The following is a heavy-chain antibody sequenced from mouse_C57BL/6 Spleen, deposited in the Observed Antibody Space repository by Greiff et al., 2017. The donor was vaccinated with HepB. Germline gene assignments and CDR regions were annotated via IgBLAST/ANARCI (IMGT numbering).Heavy chain of an antibody. D-gene: IGHD1-1*01. Sequence: EVKLQESGPGLVKPSQSLSLTCSVTGYSITSGYYWNWIRQFPGNKLEWMGYISYDGSNNYNPSLKNRISITRDTSKNQFFLKLNSVTTEDTATYYCARGGVTTVVATEDFDYWGQGTTLTVSS. J-gene: IGHJ2*01. CDR3: ARGGVTTVVATEDFDY. CDR2: ISYDGSN. CDR1: GYSITSGYY. V-gene: IGHV3-6*01.